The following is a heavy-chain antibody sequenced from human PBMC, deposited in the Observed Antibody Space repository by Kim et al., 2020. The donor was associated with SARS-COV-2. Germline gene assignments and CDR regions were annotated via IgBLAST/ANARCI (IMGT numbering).Heavy chain of an antibody. D-gene: IGHD6-6*01. J-gene: IGHJ4*02. CDR3: AKDPRSSSPFFFDY. Sequence: GGSLRLSCEASGFTFSDYAMSWVRLAPGKGLEWVSTVLGNGISTNYADSVKGRFTISRDNSKNTLYLQMNSLRAEDTALYYCAKDPRSSSPFFFDYWGQG. V-gene: IGHV3-23*01. CDR1: GFTFSDYA. CDR2: VLGNGIST.